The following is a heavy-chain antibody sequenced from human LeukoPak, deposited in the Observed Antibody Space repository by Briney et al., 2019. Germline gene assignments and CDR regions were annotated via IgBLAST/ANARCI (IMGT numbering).Heavy chain of an antibody. CDR3: AKDDYYDILTGLDTVNDY. J-gene: IGHJ4*02. V-gene: IGHV3-53*01. CDR1: GFTVSSNY. D-gene: IGHD3-9*01. CDR2: IYSGGST. Sequence: GGSLRLSCAASGFTVSSNYMSWVRQAPGKGLEWVSVIYSGGSTYYADSVKGRFTISRDNSKNTLYLQMNSLRAEDTAVYYCAKDDYYDILTGLDTVNDYWGQGTLVTVSS.